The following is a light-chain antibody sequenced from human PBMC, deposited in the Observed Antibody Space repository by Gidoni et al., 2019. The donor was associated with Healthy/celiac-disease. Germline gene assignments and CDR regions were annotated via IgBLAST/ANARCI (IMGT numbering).Light chain of an antibody. CDR3: QQYGSSPMYT. CDR1: QSVSSSY. CDR2: GVS. V-gene: IGKV3-20*01. Sequence: IVLTQSPGTLSLSPGERATLSCRASQSVSSSYLAWYQQKTGQAPRLLIYGVSRRATGIPDRFSGSGSGTAFTLTISRLEPEDFAVYYCQQYGSSPMYTFGQGTKLEIK. J-gene: IGKJ2*01.